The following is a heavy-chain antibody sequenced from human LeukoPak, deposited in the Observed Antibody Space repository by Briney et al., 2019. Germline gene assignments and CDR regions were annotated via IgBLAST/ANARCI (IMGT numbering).Heavy chain of an antibody. V-gene: IGHV6-1*01. J-gene: IGHJ4*02. CDR2: TYYRSKWYN. Sequence: SQTLSLTCAISGDSVSSNSVAWNWIRQSPSRGLEWLGRTYYRSKWYNDYTLSVKSRITINPDTSKNQFSLQLNSVAPEDTAVYYCARDPKVGSSLFDYWGQGTLVTVSS. CDR3: ARDPKVGSSLFDY. CDR1: GDSVSSNSVA. D-gene: IGHD2-15*01.